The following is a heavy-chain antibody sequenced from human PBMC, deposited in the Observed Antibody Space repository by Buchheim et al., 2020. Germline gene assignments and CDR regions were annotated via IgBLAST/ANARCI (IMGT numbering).Heavy chain of an antibody. CDR1: GFTFSSHA. V-gene: IGHV3-23*01. CDR2: ISVSGGST. D-gene: IGHD3-22*01. Sequence: EVQLLESGGGLVQPGGSLRLSYAASGFTFSSHAMNWVRQAPGKGLEWVSAISVSGGSTYYADSVKGRFTISRDNSKNTLYLQMNSLRAEDTAVYYCAKDTDDSSDYYYAGYFQHWGQGTL. J-gene: IGHJ1*01. CDR3: AKDTDDSSDYYYAGYFQH.